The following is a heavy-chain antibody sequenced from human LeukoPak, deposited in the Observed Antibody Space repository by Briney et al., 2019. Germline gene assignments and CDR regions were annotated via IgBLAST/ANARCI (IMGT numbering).Heavy chain of an antibody. CDR1: GDSISSSSYY. Sequence: PSETLSLTCTVSGDSISSSSYYWGWIRQPPGKGLEWIGSIYHSGSTYYNPSLKSRVTISVDTSKNQFSLKLSSVTAADTAVYYCAKDPAGYCGGDCSRAYWGQGTLVTVSS. V-gene: IGHV4-39*07. D-gene: IGHD2-21*02. CDR2: IYHSGST. CDR3: AKDPAGYCGGDCSRAY. J-gene: IGHJ4*02.